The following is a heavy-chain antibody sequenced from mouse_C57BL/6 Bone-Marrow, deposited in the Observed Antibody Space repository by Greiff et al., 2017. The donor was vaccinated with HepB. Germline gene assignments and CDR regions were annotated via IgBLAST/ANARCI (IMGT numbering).Heavy chain of an antibody. V-gene: IGHV1-53*01. J-gene: IGHJ2*01. CDR3: AKLLLPDFDY. D-gene: IGHD2-1*01. CDR2: INPSNGGT. Sequence: QVQLQQPGTELVKPGASVKLSCKASGYTFTSYWMHWVKQRPGQGLEWIGNINPSNGGTNYNEKFKSKATLTVYKSSSTAYMQRSSLTYEDSAVYNCAKLLLPDFDYWGQGTTLTVSS. CDR1: GYTFTSYW.